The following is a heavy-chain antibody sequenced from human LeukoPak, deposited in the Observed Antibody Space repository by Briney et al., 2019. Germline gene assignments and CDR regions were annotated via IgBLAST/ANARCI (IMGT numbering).Heavy chain of an antibody. V-gene: IGHV3-23*01. D-gene: IGHD4-17*01. J-gene: IGHJ4*02. CDR3: AKSATTVTSNFDY. Sequence: PGGSLRLSCAASGFTFSSHGMSWVRQAPGKGLEWVSGISGSGGGTFYADSVRGRFTISRDNSKNTVYLQMNSLRAEDTALYYCAKSATTVTSNFDYWGQGTLVTVSS. CDR1: GFTFSSHG. CDR2: ISGSGGGT.